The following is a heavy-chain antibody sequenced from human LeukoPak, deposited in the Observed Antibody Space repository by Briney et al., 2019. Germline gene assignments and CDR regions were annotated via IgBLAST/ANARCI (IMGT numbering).Heavy chain of an antibody. CDR3: ARESRVGGDAFDI. V-gene: IGHV3-21*01. J-gene: IGHJ3*02. D-gene: IGHD1-26*01. CDR1: GFTFSSYS. Sequence: PGGSLRLSCAASGFTFSSYSMSWVRQAPGKGLEWVSSISSSSSYIYYADSVKGRFTISRDNAKNSLYLQMNSLRAEDTAVYYCARESRVGGDAFDIWGQGTMVTVSS. CDR2: ISSSSSYI.